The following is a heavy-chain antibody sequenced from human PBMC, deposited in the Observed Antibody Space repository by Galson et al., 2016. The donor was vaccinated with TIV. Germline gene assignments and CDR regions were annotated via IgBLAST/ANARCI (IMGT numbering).Heavy chain of an antibody. CDR1: GGTFSSYS. V-gene: IGHV1-69*02. CDR3: SIAPGTYNTAWYVY. J-gene: IGHJ4*02. D-gene: IGHD6-19*01. Sequence: SVKVSCKASGGTFSSYSISWVRQAPGQGLEWMGRIVPILGMTNYAQKFQGRVTITADKSTSTAYMDLSSLRSEDTAMNYCSIAPGTYNTAWYVYWGQGTLVTVSS. CDR2: IVPILGMT.